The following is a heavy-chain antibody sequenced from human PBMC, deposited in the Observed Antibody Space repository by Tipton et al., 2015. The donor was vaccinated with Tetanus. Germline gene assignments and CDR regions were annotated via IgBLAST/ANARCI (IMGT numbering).Heavy chain of an antibody. CDR2: IRSKAYGGTT. CDR1: GFTFGDYA. D-gene: IGHD3-10*01. Sequence: SLRLSCTASGFTFGDYAMSWVRQAPGKGLEWVGFIRSKAYGGTTEYAASVKGRFTISRDDSKSIAYLQMNSLKTEDTAVYYCTRDSEVQTQSRAVQDYWGQGTLVTVSS. V-gene: IGHV3-49*04. CDR3: TRDSEVQTQSRAVQDY. J-gene: IGHJ4*02.